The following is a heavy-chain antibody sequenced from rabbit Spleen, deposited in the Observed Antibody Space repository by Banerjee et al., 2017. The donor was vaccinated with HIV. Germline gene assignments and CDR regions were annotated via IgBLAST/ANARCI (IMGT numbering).Heavy chain of an antibody. CDR1: GIDFSTYYF. CDR3: ARDLVAVIGWNFNL. V-gene: IGHV1S40*01. D-gene: IGHD1-1*01. Sequence: QSLEESGGGLVKPGGTLTLTCKASGIDFSTYYFLCWVRQAPGKGLELSACIYTGSGTTWYATWAKGRFTISRTSSTTVTLRMTSLTAADRATYFCARDLVAVIGWNFNLWGPGTLVTVS. CDR2: IYTGSGTT. J-gene: IGHJ4*01.